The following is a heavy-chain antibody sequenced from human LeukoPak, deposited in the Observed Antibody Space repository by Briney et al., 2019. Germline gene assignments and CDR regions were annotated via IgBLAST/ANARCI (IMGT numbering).Heavy chain of an antibody. CDR3: VREDTPATANY. D-gene: IGHD2-21*02. CDR1: GFNFANHA. CDR2: ISGGGDIT. V-gene: IGHV3-23*01. Sequence: GSLRLSCAASGFNFANHAMSWVRHTAGKGLEWVSAISGGGDITYYADSVKGRFTISRDNSKDTLFLQMHSLRPGDTAVYYCVREDTPATANYWGQGTLVTISS. J-gene: IGHJ4*02.